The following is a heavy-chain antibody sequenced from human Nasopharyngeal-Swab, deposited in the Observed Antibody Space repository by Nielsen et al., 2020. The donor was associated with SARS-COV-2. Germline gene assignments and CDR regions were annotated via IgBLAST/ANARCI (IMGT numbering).Heavy chain of an antibody. CDR2: ISGSGGST. V-gene: IGHV3-23*01. Sequence: GESLEISCAASGFTFSSYAMSWVRQAPGKGLEWVSAISGSGGSTYYADSVKGRFTISRDNSKNTLYLQMNSLRAEDTAVYYCAKAVAPSSSWGQGTLVTVSS. J-gene: IGHJ5*02. D-gene: IGHD6-6*01. CDR3: AKAVAPSSS. CDR1: GFTFSSYA.